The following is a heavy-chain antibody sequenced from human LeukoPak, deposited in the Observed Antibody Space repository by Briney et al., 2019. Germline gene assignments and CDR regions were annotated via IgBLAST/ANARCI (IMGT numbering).Heavy chain of an antibody. J-gene: IGHJ4*02. CDR2: IIPIFGTA. V-gene: IGHV1-69*13. Sequence: ASVKVSCKASGGTFSSYAISWVRQAPGQGLEWMGGIIPIFGTANYAQKLQGRVTITADESTSTAYMELSSLRSEDTAVYYCAVCGAYCGGVGYWGQGTLVTVSS. CDR1: GGTFSSYA. D-gene: IGHD2-21*01. CDR3: AVCGAYCGGVGY.